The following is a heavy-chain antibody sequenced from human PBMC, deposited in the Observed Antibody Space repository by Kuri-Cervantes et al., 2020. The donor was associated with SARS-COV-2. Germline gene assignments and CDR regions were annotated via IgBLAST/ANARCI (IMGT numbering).Heavy chain of an antibody. CDR3: ARYRAFGAWADAFDI. CDR1: GYSISSGYY. D-gene: IGHD3-10*01. J-gene: IGHJ3*02. V-gene: IGHV4-38-2*02. Sequence: ESLKISCTVSGYSISSGYYWGWIRQPPGKGLGWIGSIYHSGSTYYNPSLKSRVTISVDTSKNQFSLKLSSVTAADTAVYYCARYRAFGAWADAFDIWGQGTMVTVSS. CDR2: IYHSGST.